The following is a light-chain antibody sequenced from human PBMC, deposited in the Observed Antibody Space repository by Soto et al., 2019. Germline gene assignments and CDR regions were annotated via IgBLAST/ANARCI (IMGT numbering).Light chain of an antibody. CDR2: EVT. CDR1: SSDVGRYNY. J-gene: IGLJ2*01. Sequence: QSALTQPPSASGSPGQSVTISCTGTSSDVGRYNYVSWYQQHPGKAPKLMIYEVTKRPSGVPDRFSGSKSGNTASLTVSGLQAEEEADYYCSSYAGNNNLIFGGGTKLTVL. V-gene: IGLV2-8*01. CDR3: SSYAGNNNLI.